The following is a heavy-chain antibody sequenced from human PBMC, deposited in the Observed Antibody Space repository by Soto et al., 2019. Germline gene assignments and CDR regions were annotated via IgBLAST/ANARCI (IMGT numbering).Heavy chain of an antibody. J-gene: IGHJ4*02. D-gene: IGHD1-1*01. CDR1: GFSLSTTGVG. CDR3: AHRVGLQGNWNGGYFDF. Sequence: QITLKESGPTRVRPTQTLTLTCTFSGFSLSTTGVGVGCIRQPPGKALEHLALIYWDDDKRYNPSLKSRLTITKDTSNNPVVLTMTNMDPVDTATYYCAHRVGLQGNWNGGYFDFWGQGALVTVSS. V-gene: IGHV2-5*02. CDR2: IYWDDDK.